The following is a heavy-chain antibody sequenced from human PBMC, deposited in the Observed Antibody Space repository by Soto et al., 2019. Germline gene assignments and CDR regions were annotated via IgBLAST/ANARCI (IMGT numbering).Heavy chain of an antibody. J-gene: IGHJ3*02. D-gene: IGHD6-19*01. V-gene: IGHV3-30*18. CDR1: GFTFCSYG. CDR3: AKYSSGRSAFDI. Sequence: GGSLRLSCAASGFTFCSYGMHWVRQAPGKGLEWVAVISYDGSNKYYADSVKGRFTISRDNSKNTLYLQMNSLRAEDTAVYYCAKYSSGRSAFDIWGQGTMVTVSS. CDR2: ISYDGSNK.